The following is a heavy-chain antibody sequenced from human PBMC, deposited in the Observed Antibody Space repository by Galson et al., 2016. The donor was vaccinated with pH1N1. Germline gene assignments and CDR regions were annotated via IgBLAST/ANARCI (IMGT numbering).Heavy chain of an antibody. Sequence: SLRLSCAASGFTFSSYWMHWVRQAPGKGLEWVANIKQDGSEKYYVDSVKGRFTISRDNAKNSLYLQMNGLHQGPIGLPPGTLLQEHLWG. CDR3: TLLQEHL. CDR2: IKQDGSEK. J-gene: IGHJ6*01. D-gene: IGHD2-2*01. V-gene: IGHV3-7*01. CDR1: GFTFSSYW.